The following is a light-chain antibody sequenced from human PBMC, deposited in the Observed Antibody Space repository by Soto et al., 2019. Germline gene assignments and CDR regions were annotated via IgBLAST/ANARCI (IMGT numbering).Light chain of an antibody. CDR1: QSVSTV. J-gene: IGKJ2*01. CDR3: QHYGASPPYT. Sequence: EVVLTQSPGALSLSPGERATLSCRTSQSVSTVAWYQQKPGQTPRLLIFGTSSRATGIPDRFGGSWSETDFTITITRREPEDFAVYFCQHYGASPPYTFGQGTKLELK. CDR2: GTS. V-gene: IGKV3-20*01.